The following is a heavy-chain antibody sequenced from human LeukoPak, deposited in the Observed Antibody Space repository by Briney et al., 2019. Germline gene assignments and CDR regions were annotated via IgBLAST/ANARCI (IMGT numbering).Heavy chain of an antibody. V-gene: IGHV3-23*01. CDR3: AKDLEQWLVRGWAFDI. CDR1: GFTFRNCA. D-gene: IGHD6-19*01. CDR2: ISGTGYNT. J-gene: IGHJ3*02. Sequence: PGGPLRLSCAASGFTFRNCAMSWVRQAPGKGLEWVSGISGTGYNTYYADSVKGRFTISRDNSKNTLYLQMNSLGAEDTAVYYCAKDLEQWLVRGWAFDIWGQGTMVTVSS.